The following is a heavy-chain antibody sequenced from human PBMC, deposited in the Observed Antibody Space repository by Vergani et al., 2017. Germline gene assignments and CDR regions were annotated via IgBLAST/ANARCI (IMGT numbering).Heavy chain of an antibody. J-gene: IGHJ4*02. D-gene: IGHD3-22*01. Sequence: EVQLLESGGGLVQPGGSLRLTCAASEFTFSSYSMNWVRQAPGKGLEWVSYITSSSSTIYYADSVKGRFTFSRDNAKNSLYLQMNSLRAEDTAVYYCARAANYYDSSGYYSVVDYWGQGTLVTVSS. V-gene: IGHV3-48*01. CDR2: ITSSSSTI. CDR1: EFTFSSYS. CDR3: ARAANYYDSSGYYSVVDY.